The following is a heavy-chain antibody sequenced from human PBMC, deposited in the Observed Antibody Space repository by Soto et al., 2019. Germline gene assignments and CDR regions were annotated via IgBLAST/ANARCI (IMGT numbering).Heavy chain of an antibody. CDR3: ATDKLEWAAGCMDV. D-gene: IGHD6-13*01. Sequence: EVQLLESGGGLVQPGGSLRLSCAASGFTFSSYAIIWVRQAPGKGLEWVSAISGSGGSTYYADSVKGRFTIFRDNSKNTLYLQMNSLRAEDTAVYYCATDKLEWAAGCMDVWGQGTTVTVSS. CDR1: GFTFSSYA. J-gene: IGHJ6*01. CDR2: ISGSGGST. V-gene: IGHV3-23*01.